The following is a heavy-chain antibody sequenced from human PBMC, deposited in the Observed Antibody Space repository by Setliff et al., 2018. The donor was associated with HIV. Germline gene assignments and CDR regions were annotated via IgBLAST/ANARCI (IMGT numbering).Heavy chain of an antibody. J-gene: IGHJ4*02. CDR3: ARHAPGSAYGDAYHFDH. V-gene: IGHV4-39*01. Sequence: PSETLSLTCSVSGGSISSSSYYWGWIRQPPGKGLDWIGSMSYTGTTYDNPSLKSRVTISVDTSKNQFSLKLTSVTAADTAVYYCARHAPGSAYGDAYHFDHWGQGTLVTVSS. D-gene: IGHD4-17*01. CDR2: MSYTGTT. CDR1: GGSISSSSYY.